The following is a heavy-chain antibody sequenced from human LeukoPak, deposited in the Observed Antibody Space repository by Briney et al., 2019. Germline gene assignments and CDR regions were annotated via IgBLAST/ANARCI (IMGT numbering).Heavy chain of an antibody. CDR1: GFTFSSYA. Sequence: GGSLTLSCAASGFTFSSYAMSWVRQDPAKGLEWVSAISGSGGSTYYADSVKDRFTISRDNSKNSLYLQMNSLRAEDTAVYYCAKALYNYCSGGSCYGSVGDYWGQGTLVTVSS. D-gene: IGHD2-15*01. J-gene: IGHJ4*02. CDR2: ISGSGGST. CDR3: AKALYNYCSGGSCYGSVGDY. V-gene: IGHV3-23*01.